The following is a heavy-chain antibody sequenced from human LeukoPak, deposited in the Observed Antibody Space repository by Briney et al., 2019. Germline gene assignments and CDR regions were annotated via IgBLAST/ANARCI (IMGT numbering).Heavy chain of an antibody. D-gene: IGHD5-18*01. V-gene: IGHV3-23*01. Sequence: PGASLRLSCAASGFTFSSYAMSWVRQAPGKGLEWVSAISGSGGSTYYADSVKGRFTISRDNSKNTLYLQMNSLRAEDTAVYYCAKDGGYTPHYFDYWGQGTLVTVSS. CDR1: GFTFSSYA. CDR3: AKDGGYTPHYFDY. CDR2: ISGSGGST. J-gene: IGHJ4*02.